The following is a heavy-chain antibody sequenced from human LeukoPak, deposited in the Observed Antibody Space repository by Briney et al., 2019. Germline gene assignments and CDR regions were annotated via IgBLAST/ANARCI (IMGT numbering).Heavy chain of an antibody. V-gene: IGHV4-39*06. D-gene: IGHD3-10*01. Sequence: PSETLSLTCAASGCTINSGRYYWGWPRQPPGKGLEWIGSIDYTGNAHYDPSLNSLATISGETSKNQFLLRLSSVAAADTAGDYCASHLHSGGSGSYWNWLDPWGQGILVTVSS. CDR2: IDYTGNA. J-gene: IGHJ5*02. CDR1: GCTINSGRYY. CDR3: ASHLHSGGSGSYWNWLDP.